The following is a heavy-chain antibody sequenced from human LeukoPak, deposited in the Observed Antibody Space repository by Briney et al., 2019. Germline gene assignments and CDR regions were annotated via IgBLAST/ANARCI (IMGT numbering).Heavy chain of an antibody. Sequence: SETLSLTCTVPGGSISSYYWSWIRQPPGKGLEWIGYIYYSGSTNYNPSLKSRVTISVDTSKNQFSLKLSSVTAADTAVYYCARHLFLHYYYGMDVWGQGTTVTVSS. J-gene: IGHJ6*02. V-gene: IGHV4-59*08. D-gene: IGHD2-21*01. CDR1: GGSISSYY. CDR3: ARHLFLHYYYGMDV. CDR2: IYYSGST.